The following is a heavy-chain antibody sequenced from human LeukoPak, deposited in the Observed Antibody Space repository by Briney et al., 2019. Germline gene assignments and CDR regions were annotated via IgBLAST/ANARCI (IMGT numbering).Heavy chain of an antibody. Sequence: PGGSLRLSCAAPGFTFSTYWMHRVRQAPGKGLVWVSRIKSDGSGTDSADSVKGRFTISRDSAKNTLYLQMNSLRAEDTAVYYCARGLVALDYWGQGTLVTVSS. CDR1: GFTFSTYW. V-gene: IGHV3-74*01. D-gene: IGHD2-21*01. CDR3: ARGLVALDY. CDR2: IKSDGSGT. J-gene: IGHJ4*02.